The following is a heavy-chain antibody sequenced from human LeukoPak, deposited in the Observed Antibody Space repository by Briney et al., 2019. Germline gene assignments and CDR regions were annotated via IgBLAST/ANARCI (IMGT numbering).Heavy chain of an antibody. CDR1: GYTFTGYY. CDR2: INPNSGGT. CDR3: ARSAYYDFWSGLRGKWFDP. V-gene: IGHV1-2*02. Sequence: ASVEVSCKASGYTFTGYYMHWVRQAPGQGLEWMGWINPNSGGTNYAQKFQGRVTMTRDTSISTAYMELSRLRSDDTAVYYCARSAYYDFWSGLRGKWFDPWGQGTLVTVSS. D-gene: IGHD3-3*01. J-gene: IGHJ5*02.